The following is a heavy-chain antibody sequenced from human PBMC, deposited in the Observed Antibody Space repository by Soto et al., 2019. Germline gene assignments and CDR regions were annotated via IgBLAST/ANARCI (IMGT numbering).Heavy chain of an antibody. CDR3: ARVRYDILTGYLYDY. CDR1: GGSISSYY. Sequence: SETLSLTCTVSGGSISSYYWSWIRQPPGKGLEWIGYIYYSGSTNYNPSLKSRVTISVDTSKNQFSLKLSSVTAADTAVYYCARVRYDILTGYLYDYWAQGTLVPVSS. V-gene: IGHV4-59*01. J-gene: IGHJ4*02. CDR2: IYYSGST. D-gene: IGHD3-9*01.